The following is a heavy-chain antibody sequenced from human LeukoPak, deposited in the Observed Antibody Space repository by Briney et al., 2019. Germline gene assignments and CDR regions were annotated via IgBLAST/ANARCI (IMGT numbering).Heavy chain of an antibody. CDR2: IWYDGSNK. CDR1: GFTFSSYG. CDR3: AALSHGMDV. V-gene: IGHV3-30*02. J-gene: IGHJ6*02. Sequence: GGSLRLSCAASGFTFSSYGMHWVRQAPGKGLEWVAVIWYDGSNKYYADSVKGRFTISRDNSKNTLYLQMNSLRAEDTAVYYCAALSHGMDVWGQGTTVTVSS.